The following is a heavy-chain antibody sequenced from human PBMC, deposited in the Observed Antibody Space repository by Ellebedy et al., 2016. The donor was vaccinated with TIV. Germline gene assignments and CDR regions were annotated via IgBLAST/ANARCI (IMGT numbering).Heavy chain of an antibody. CDR3: ARDPLWFGELSHFDY. V-gene: IGHV3-7*01. D-gene: IGHD3-10*01. Sequence: GESLKISXAASGFTFSSYWMSWVRQAPGKGLEWVANIKQDGSEKYYVDSVKGRFTISRDNAKNSLYLQMNSLRAEDTAVYYCARDPLWFGELSHFDYWGQGTLVTVSS. J-gene: IGHJ4*02. CDR2: IKQDGSEK. CDR1: GFTFSSYW.